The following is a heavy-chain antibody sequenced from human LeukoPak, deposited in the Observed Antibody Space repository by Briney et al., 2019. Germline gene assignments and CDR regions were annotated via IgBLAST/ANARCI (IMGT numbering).Heavy chain of an antibody. D-gene: IGHD3-9*01. Sequence: GRSLRLSCAASGFTFSSYGMHWVRQAPGKGLQWVALISHDGSNKYYADSVRGRFTISRDNSKNTLYLQMNSLRAEDTAVYYCARDAGAFDWFRGRLDIWGQGTMVTVSS. CDR3: ARDAGAFDWFRGRLDI. CDR2: ISHDGSNK. CDR1: GFTFSSYG. J-gene: IGHJ3*02. V-gene: IGHV3-30*03.